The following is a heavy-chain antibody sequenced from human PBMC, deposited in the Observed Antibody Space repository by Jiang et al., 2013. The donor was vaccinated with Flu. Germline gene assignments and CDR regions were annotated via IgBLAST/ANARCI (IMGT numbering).Heavy chain of an antibody. V-gene: IGHV4-34*01. CDR2: ISHSGRA. Sequence: ARLLKPSETLSLTCAVYTGSFTGYYWNWIRQSPGKGLQWIGEISHSGRATYNPSLKSRVNMFVDTSKNQFSLRLVSVTPADTAVYFCARGRVGHKFLPFDPWGRGTQVIVSS. CDR1: TGSFTGYY. J-gene: IGHJ5*02. CDR3: ARGRVGHKFLPFDP. D-gene: IGHD2/OR15-2a*01.